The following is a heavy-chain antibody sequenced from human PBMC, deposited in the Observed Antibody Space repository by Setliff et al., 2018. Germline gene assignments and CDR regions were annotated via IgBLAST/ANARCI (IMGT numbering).Heavy chain of an antibody. Sequence: SVKVSCKASGGTFSSYAISWVRQATGQELEWMGGIIPIFGTENYAQKFQGRVTITADEYTSTAYMELSSLRSEDMSVYYCASSRYYNFWSCYYSPLDYWGQGTLVTVSS. CDR2: IIPIFGTE. V-gene: IGHV1-69*13. J-gene: IGHJ4*02. D-gene: IGHD3-3*01. CDR3: ASSRYYNFWSCYYSPLDY. CDR1: GGTFSSYA.